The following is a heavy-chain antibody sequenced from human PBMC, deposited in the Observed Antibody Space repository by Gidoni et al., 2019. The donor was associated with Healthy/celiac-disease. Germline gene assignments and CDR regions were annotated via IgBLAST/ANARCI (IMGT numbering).Heavy chain of an antibody. D-gene: IGHD3-22*01. V-gene: IGHV3-21*01. CDR1: GFTFVSYS. J-gene: IGHJ4*02. Sequence: EVQLVESGGGLVKPGGSLILSCAASGFTFVSYSTNWVRQAPGKGLEWVSSISSSSSYIYYADSVKGRFTISRDNAKNSLYLQMNSLRAEDTAVYYCARDPRDYYDSSGYYVSFDYWGQGTLVTVSS. CDR3: ARDPRDYYDSSGYYVSFDY. CDR2: ISSSSSYI.